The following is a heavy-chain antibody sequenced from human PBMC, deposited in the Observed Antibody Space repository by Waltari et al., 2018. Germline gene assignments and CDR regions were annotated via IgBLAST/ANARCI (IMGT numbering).Heavy chain of an antibody. CDR2: IYYSGST. Sequence: QVQLQESGPGLVTPSETLSLTCTVSGGSISSYYWSWIRQPPGKGLEWIGYIYYSGSTNYNPPLTNRGTISVDTTKNKFSVKLSSVTGADTAVYYGARTKGGLLWRRPPDRYFDYWGQGTLVTVSS. D-gene: IGHD3-10*01. CDR3: ARTKGGLLWRRPPDRYFDY. J-gene: IGHJ4*02. V-gene: IGHV4-59*01. CDR1: GGSISSYY.